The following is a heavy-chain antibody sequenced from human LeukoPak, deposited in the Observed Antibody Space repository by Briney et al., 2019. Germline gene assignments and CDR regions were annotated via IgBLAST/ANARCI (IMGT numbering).Heavy chain of an antibody. CDR1: GFTFSSYA. D-gene: IGHD6-19*01. CDR2: ISYDGSNK. V-gene: IGHV3-30-3*01. J-gene: IGHJ4*02. CDR3: ARGAVALDY. Sequence: GRSLRLSCAASGFTFSSYAMHWVRQAPGKGLEWVAVISYDGSNKYYADSVKGRFTISRDNSKNTLYLQMSSLRAEDTAVYYCARGAVALDYWGQGTLVTVSS.